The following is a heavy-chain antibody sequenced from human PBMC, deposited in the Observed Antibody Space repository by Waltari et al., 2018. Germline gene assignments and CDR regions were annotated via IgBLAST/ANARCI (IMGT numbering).Heavy chain of an antibody. D-gene: IGHD1-26*01. Sequence: QVQLVQSGAEVKKPGASVKVSCKASGYTFTSYGISWVRQAPGQGLEGMGWNSAYNGNTNYAQKLQGRVTMTTDTSTSTAYMELRSLRSDDTAVYYCARDVRFRLSGGYFNRADYWGQGTLVTVSS. CDR1: GYTFTSYG. CDR2: NSAYNGNT. CDR3: ARDVRFRLSGGYFNRADY. V-gene: IGHV1-18*01. J-gene: IGHJ4*02.